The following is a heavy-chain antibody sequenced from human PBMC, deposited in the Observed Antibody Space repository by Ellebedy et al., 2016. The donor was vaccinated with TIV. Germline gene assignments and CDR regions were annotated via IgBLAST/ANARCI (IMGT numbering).Heavy chain of an antibody. V-gene: IGHV4-4*07. Sequence: MPSETLSLTCTVSGGSTSTYSWSWIRQPPGEGLEWIERIFTSGSTHFNPSLKSRVTISVDTSKNQFSLKLSSVTAADTAVYYCARGPYSSAPFDYWGQGTLVTVSS. CDR3: ARGPYSSAPFDY. D-gene: IGHD6-25*01. J-gene: IGHJ4*02. CDR1: GGSTSTYS. CDR2: IFTSGST.